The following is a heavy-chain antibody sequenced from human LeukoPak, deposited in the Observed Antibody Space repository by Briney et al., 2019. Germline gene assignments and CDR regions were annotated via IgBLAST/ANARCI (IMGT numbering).Heavy chain of an antibody. CDR3: ARGGRRTHAFDI. D-gene: IGHD3-10*01. Sequence: ASVKVSCKASGYTFTSYDINWVRQAPGQGLEWMGWINPNSGGTNYAQKFQGRVTMTRDTSISTAYMELSRLRSDDTAVYYCARGGRRTHAFDIWGQGTMVTVSS. CDR1: GYTFTSYD. J-gene: IGHJ3*02. V-gene: IGHV1-2*02. CDR2: INPNSGGT.